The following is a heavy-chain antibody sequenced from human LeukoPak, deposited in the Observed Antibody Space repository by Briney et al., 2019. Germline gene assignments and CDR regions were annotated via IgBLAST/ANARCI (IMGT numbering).Heavy chain of an antibody. Sequence: PGGSLRLSCEASGFTFRTFSMNWVRQAPGKGLEWISYISGNSRAIYYADSVKGRFTISRDNAKNSLYLQMNSLRAEDTAVYYCASGHGTTIGTFDYWGQGTLVTVSS. D-gene: IGHD2-21*02. J-gene: IGHJ4*02. V-gene: IGHV3-48*01. CDR2: ISGNSRAI. CDR1: GFTFRTFS. CDR3: ASGHGTTIGTFDY.